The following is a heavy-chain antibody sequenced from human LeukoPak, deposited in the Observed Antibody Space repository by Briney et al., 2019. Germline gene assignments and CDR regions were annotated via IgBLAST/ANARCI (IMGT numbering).Heavy chain of an antibody. Sequence: GGSLRLSCAASGFTFGDYAMHWVRQAPGKGLGWVSGISWNSGSIGYADSVKGRFTISRDNAKNSLYLQMNSLRAEDTALYYCAKGVGYNYYYYYGMDVWGQGTTVTVSS. CDR1: GFTFGDYA. D-gene: IGHD5-24*01. CDR3: AKGVGYNYYYYYGMDV. CDR2: ISWNSGSI. J-gene: IGHJ6*02. V-gene: IGHV3-9*01.